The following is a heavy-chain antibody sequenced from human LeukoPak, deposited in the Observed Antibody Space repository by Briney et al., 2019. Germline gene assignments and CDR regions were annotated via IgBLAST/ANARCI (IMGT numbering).Heavy chain of an antibody. CDR1: GGSISSSSYY. CDR3: AIFTSMHNGMDV. D-gene: IGHD2-8*01. V-gene: IGHV4-39*07. J-gene: IGHJ6*02. CDR2: IYYSGST. Sequence: SETLSLTCTVSGGSISSSSYYWGWIRQPPGKGLEWIGSIYYSGSTYYNPSLKSPVTISLDTSKNQFSLKLRSVTAAATAVYYCAIFTSMHNGMDVWGLGTTVTVSS.